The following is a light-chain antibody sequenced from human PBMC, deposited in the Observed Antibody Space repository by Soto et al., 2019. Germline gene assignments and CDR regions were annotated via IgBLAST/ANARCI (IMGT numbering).Light chain of an antibody. Sequence: EIMMTQSPPTLSGSPGETANISCTASQSVSSSLAWYQQKPGQAPRLLIYGASTRATGTPARFSGSGSGTEFTLTISSLQSEDFAVYFCQQYKNWPPITFGHGTRLEIK. CDR1: QSVSSS. CDR3: QQYKNWPPIT. J-gene: IGKJ5*01. V-gene: IGKV3-15*01. CDR2: GAS.